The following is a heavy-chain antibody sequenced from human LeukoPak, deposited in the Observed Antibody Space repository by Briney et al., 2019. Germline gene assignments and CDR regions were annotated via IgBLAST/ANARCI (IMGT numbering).Heavy chain of an antibody. J-gene: IGHJ4*02. D-gene: IGHD2/OR15-2a*01. CDR1: GFTFSNYA. Sequence: GGSLRLSCAAPGFTFSNYAMNWVRQAPGKGLEWVAYILYDGSNEYYADSVKGRFTISRDNSKNTLSLQMNSLRAEDTAVYYCAKDLIDESSRYFDSWGQGTLVTVSS. V-gene: IGHV3-30*02. CDR3: AKDLIDESSRYFDS. CDR2: ILYDGSNE.